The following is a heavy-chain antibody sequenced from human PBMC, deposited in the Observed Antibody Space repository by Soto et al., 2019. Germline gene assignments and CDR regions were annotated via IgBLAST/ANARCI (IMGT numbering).Heavy chain of an antibody. V-gene: IGHV4-34*01. CDR1: GGSFSGYY. CDR2: INHSGST. Sequence: QVQLQQWGAGLLKPSETLSLTCAVYGGSFSGYYWSWIRQPPGKGLEWIGEINHSGSTNYNPSLKSRVTISVDTSKNQFSLKLSSVTAADTAVYYCARMGYRHMVRGVIGYWGQGTLVTVSS. J-gene: IGHJ4*02. CDR3: ARMGYRHMVRGVIGY. D-gene: IGHD3-10*01.